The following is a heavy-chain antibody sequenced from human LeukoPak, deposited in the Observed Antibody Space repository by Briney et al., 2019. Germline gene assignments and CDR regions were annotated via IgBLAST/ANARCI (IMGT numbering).Heavy chain of an antibody. J-gene: IGHJ3*02. Sequence: PSETLSLTCTVSRGSISNYYWSWMRQPPGKGLEWIGSIYYSGRTDYNPSLKSRVNISADTSKNQFSLKLTSVTAADTAVYYCARQSGITMIVVLSYDAFDIWGQGTMVTVSS. D-gene: IGHD3-22*01. CDR1: RGSISNYY. CDR3: ARQSGITMIVVLSYDAFDI. CDR2: IYYSGRT. V-gene: IGHV4-59*05.